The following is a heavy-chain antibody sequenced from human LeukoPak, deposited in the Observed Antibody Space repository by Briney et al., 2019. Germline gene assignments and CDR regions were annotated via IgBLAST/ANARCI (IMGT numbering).Heavy chain of an antibody. Sequence: ASVKVSCKTSGYPFPTYEINWVGQAARQGLEWMGWMNPNSGNTGYAQKFQGRVTMTRNTSISTAYMELSSLRSEDTAVYYCARASIKLRYFGSRAFDIWGQGTMVTVSS. CDR1: GYPFPTYE. J-gene: IGHJ3*02. D-gene: IGHD3-9*01. CDR2: MNPNSGNT. V-gene: IGHV1-8*01. CDR3: ARASIKLRYFGSRAFDI.